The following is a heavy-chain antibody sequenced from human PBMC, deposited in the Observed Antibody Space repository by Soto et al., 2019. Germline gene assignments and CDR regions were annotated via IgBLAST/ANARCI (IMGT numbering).Heavy chain of an antibody. V-gene: IGHV4-4*02. CDR3: AREASNGGNPEYFQH. CDR2: IYHSGST. D-gene: IGHD2-15*01. Sequence: QVQLQESGPGLVKPSGTLSLTCAVSGGSISSSNWWSCVRQPPGTGLEWIGEIYHSGSTNYNPSLKSRVTISVDKSKNQFSRKLSSVTAADTAVYYGAREASNGGNPEYFQHWGQGTLVTVSS. J-gene: IGHJ1*01. CDR1: GGSISSSNW.